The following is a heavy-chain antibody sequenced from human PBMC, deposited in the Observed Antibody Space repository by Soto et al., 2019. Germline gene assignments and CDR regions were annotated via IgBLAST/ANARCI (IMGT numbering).Heavy chain of an antibody. V-gene: IGHV3-21*01. CDR3: AREDSFIIPVVSDL. CDR1: GFAFNNYG. J-gene: IGHJ5*02. CDR2: IRKSDYT. D-gene: IGHD2-2*01. Sequence: PAGTLSLSCTVSGFAFNNYGINWVRRAPGKGLEWVSLIRKSDYTYYSASVKGRFAISRDNAKSSVSLEMNTLRVEDTAVYYCAREDSFIIPVVSDLRGPGTLVPLSS.